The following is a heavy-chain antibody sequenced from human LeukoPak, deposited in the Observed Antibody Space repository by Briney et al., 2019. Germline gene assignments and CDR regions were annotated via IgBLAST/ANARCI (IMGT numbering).Heavy chain of an antibody. D-gene: IGHD3-9*01. J-gene: IGHJ4*02. CDR2: IKSKTDGGTT. Sequence: PGGSLRLSCAASGFTFSNAWMSWVRQAPGKGLEWVGRIKSKTDGGTTDYAAPVKGRFTISRDDSKNTLYLQMNSLKTEDTAVYYCTTDSPPPGYIDWLLSLDYWGQGTLVTVSS. CDR3: TTDSPPPGYIDWLLSLDY. CDR1: GFTFSNAW. V-gene: IGHV3-15*01.